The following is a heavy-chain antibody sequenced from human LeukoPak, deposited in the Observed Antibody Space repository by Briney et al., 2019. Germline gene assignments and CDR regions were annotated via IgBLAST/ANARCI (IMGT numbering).Heavy chain of an antibody. D-gene: IGHD5-24*01. CDR2: INPSGGST. J-gene: IGHJ4*02. V-gene: IGHV1-46*01. CDR1: GYTFTSYY. CDR3: AREGASRDGYNLFGDGFENYFDY. Sequence: ASVKVSCKASGYTFTSYYMHWVRQAPGQGLEWMGIINPSGGSTSYAQKFQGRVTMTRDMSTSTVYMELSSLRSEDTAVYYCAREGASRDGYNLFGDGFENYFDYWGQGTLVTVSS.